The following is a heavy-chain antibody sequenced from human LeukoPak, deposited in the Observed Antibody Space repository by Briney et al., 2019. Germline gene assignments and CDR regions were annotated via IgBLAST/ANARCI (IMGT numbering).Heavy chain of an antibody. CDR3: ARGHFAATTISHRHYFYYYYMDV. D-gene: IGHD6-25*01. J-gene: IGHJ6*03. CDR1: GGSFSDFS. CDR2: INHSGST. V-gene: IGHV4-34*01. Sequence: SETLSLTCSVSGGSFSDFSWSWVRQAPGKGLAWIGEINHSGSTNYNPSLKSRVTISLDTSKNQFSLSLSSATAADTAVYYCARGHFAATTISHRHYFYYYYMDVWGKGTAVTVSS.